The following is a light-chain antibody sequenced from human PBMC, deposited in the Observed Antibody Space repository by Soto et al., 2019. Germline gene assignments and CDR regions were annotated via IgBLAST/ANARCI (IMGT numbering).Light chain of an antibody. CDR2: GAS. V-gene: IGKV3-20*01. CDR1: QIVSNNY. Sequence: EIVLTQSPGTLSLSPGEGATLSCRASQIVSNNYLAWYQQKPGQAPRLLVYGASRRATGIPDRFSGSGSGTDFTLTISRLEPEDFAVYYCQQYGNSLPWTFGQGTKEDIK. J-gene: IGKJ1*01. CDR3: QQYGNSLPWT.